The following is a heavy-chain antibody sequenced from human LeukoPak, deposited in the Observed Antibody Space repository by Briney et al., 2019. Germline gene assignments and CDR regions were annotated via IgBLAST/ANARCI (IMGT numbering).Heavy chain of an antibody. V-gene: IGHV4-30-2*01. CDR3: ARTYYDILTGAPGRLGYFDY. CDR1: GGSISSGGYS. J-gene: IGHJ4*02. D-gene: IGHD3-9*01. CDR2: IYHSGST. Sequence: KTSETLSLTCAVSGGSISSGGYSWSWIRQPPGKGLEWIGYIYHSGSTYYNPSLKSRVTISVDRSKNQFSLKLSSVTAADTAVYYCARTYYDILTGAPGRLGYFDYWGQGTLVTVSS.